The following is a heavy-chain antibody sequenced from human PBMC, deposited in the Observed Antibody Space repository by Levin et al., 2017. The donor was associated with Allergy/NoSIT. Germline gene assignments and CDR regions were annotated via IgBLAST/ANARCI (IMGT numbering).Heavy chain of an antibody. Sequence: GGSLRLSCAASGFTFSSYEMNWVRQAPGRGLEWVSYISSSATTIYYADSVKGRFTISRDNAKNSLFLQMNSLRVEDTAVYFCARDPGGAATTSPLYGMDGWGQGTTVTVSS. CDR2: ISSSATTI. CDR3: ARDPGGAATTSPLYGMDG. CDR1: GFTFSSYE. V-gene: IGHV3-48*03. D-gene: IGHD1-7*01. J-gene: IGHJ6*02.